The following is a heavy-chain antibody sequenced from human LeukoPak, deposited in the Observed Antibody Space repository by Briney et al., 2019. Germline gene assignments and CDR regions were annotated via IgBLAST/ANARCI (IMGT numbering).Heavy chain of an antibody. V-gene: IGHV3-9*01. Sequence: TGGSLRLSCAASGFTFDDYAMHWVRQAPGKGLEWVSGISWNSGSIAYADSVKGRFTISRDNAKNSLYLQMSSLRPEDTAFYYCAKGPSYTSGWSAEYFQHWGQGTLVTVSS. J-gene: IGHJ1*01. CDR3: AKGPSYTSGWSAEYFQH. CDR1: GFTFDDYA. CDR2: ISWNSGSI. D-gene: IGHD6-19*01.